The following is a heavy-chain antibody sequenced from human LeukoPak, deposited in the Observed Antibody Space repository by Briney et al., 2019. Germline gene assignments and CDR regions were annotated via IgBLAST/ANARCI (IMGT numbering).Heavy chain of an antibody. D-gene: IGHD3-10*01. Sequence: GGSLRLSCAASGFTFSSYAMNWVRQTPGKGLQWVSAISGSGVDTFYVDSVKGRFTIPRDNSKNTLYLQMDSLTAEDTAVYYCAKAYYYGSGSYYKTFDYWGQGTLVTVSS. CDR2: ISGSGVDT. V-gene: IGHV3-23*01. J-gene: IGHJ4*02. CDR3: AKAYYYGSGSYYKTFDY. CDR1: GFTFSSYA.